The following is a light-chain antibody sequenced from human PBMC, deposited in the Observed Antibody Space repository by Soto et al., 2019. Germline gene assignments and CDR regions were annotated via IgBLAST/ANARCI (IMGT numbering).Light chain of an antibody. V-gene: IGKV3-20*01. Sequence: ETVLTQSPGTVSLSPGERATLSCTTSQSVSSNYLAWYQQKPGQAPRLLIYGVFSRATGIPDRFSGSGSGTYFTLTISGLEAEYSAVYYCQHYDGSPRTFGQGTKLEI. CDR2: GVF. CDR1: QSVSSNY. J-gene: IGKJ2*01. CDR3: QHYDGSPRT.